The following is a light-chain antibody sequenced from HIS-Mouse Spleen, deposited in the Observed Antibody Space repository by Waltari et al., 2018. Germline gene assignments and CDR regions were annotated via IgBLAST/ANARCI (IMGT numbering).Light chain of an antibody. CDR1: SSDVGGYNY. Sequence: QSALTQPPSASGSPGQSVTISFTGTSSDVGGYNYVSWYKQHPGKAPKLMIYEVSKRPSGVPDRFSGSKSGNTASLTVSGLQAEDEADYYCSSYAGSNNLVFGGGTKLTVL. CDR2: EVS. CDR3: SSYAGSNNLV. V-gene: IGLV2-8*01. J-gene: IGLJ2*01.